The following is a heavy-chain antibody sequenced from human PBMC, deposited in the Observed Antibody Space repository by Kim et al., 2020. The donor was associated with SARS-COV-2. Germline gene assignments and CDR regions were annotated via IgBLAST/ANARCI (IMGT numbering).Heavy chain of an antibody. J-gene: IGHJ4*02. Sequence: YKPPLKSRVTITVDTSKNQFSLKLSYVTAADTAVYYCARDCSSTSCHIDYWGQGTLVTVSS. V-gene: IGHV4-39*07. CDR3: ARDCSSTSCHIDY. D-gene: IGHD2-2*01.